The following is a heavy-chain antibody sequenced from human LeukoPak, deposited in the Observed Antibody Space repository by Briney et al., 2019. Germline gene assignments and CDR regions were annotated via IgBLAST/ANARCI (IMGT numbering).Heavy chain of an antibody. D-gene: IGHD6-13*01. CDR2: IIPILGIA. Sequence: GASVKVSCKPSGYTFSAYYMHWVRQAPGQGLEWMGRIIPILGIANYAQKFQGRVTITADKSTSTAYMELSSLRSEDTAVYYCARGYSSSDSWGQGTLVTVSS. J-gene: IGHJ4*02. V-gene: IGHV1-69*04. CDR3: ARGYSSSDS. CDR1: GYTFSAYY.